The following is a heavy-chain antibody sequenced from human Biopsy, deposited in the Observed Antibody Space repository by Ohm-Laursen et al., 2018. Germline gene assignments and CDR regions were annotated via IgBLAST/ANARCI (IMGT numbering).Heavy chain of an antibody. CDR3: ARRGSGGRSFDY. CDR1: GYSIIPSGPEN. D-gene: IGHD2-15*01. J-gene: IGHJ4*02. Sequence: SDTLSLTCTLSGYSIIPSGPENWSWIRQPPGQGLQYIGFIYSGGNTNYNPSLKSRVTISVDTSKNQISLKLGSVTVADTAVFYCARRGSGGRSFDYWGQGSLVTVSS. V-gene: IGHV4-61*01. CDR2: IYSGGNT.